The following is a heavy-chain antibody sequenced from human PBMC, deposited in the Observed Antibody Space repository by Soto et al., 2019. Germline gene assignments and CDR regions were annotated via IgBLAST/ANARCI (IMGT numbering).Heavy chain of an antibody. D-gene: IGHD1-26*01. CDR2: ISNTAVYT. CDR3: AQRGLGNGFDI. V-gene: IGHV3-23*01. Sequence: GGSLRLSFAASGFSFSRCAMSWVRQAPGKGLEWVSAISNTAVYTDYADSVKGRFTISRDNSKNTLYLQMSSLRAEDTAVYYCAQRGLGNGFDIWGQGTMVTVSS. J-gene: IGHJ3*02. CDR1: GFSFSRCA.